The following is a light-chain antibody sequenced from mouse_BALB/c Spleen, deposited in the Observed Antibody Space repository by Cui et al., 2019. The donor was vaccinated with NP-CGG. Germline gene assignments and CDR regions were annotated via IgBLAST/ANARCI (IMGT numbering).Light chain of an antibody. CDR3: ALWYSNHWV. J-gene: IGLJ1*01. V-gene: IGLV1*01. Sequence: QAVVTQDSALTTSPGETVTLTCRSSTGAVTTNNFANWVQEKPDHLFTGLIGGTNNRAPGVPARFSGSLIGDKAALTITGAQTEDEAMYFCALWYSNHWVFGGGTKLTVL. CDR1: TGAVTTNNF. CDR2: GTN.